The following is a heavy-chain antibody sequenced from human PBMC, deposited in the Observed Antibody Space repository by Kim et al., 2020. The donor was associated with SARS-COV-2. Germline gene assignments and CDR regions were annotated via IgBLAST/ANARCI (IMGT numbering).Heavy chain of an antibody. CDR2: IYPGDSDT. CDR1: GYSFTSYW. CDR3: ARVSNWALRYFDWSYGMDV. J-gene: IGHJ6*04. V-gene: IGHV5-51*01. D-gene: IGHD3-9*01. Sequence: GESLKISCKGSGYSFTSYWIGWVRQMPGKGLEWMGIIYPGDSDTRYSPSFQGQVTISADKSISTAYLQWSSLKTSDTAMYYCARVSNWALRYFDWSYGMDVWGAGNTVTVSS.